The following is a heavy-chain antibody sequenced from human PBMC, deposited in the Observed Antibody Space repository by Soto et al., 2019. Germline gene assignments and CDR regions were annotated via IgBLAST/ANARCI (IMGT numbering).Heavy chain of an antibody. D-gene: IGHD6-19*01. V-gene: IGHV1-69*13. CDR1: GGTFSSYA. CDR3: ARAAGVAVAAEPGIGMDV. J-gene: IGHJ6*02. CDR2: IIPIFGTA. Sequence: SVKVSCKASGGTFSSYAISWVRQAPGQGLEWMGGIIPIFGTANYAQKFQGRVTITADESTSTAYMELSSLRSEGTAVYYCARAAGVAVAAEPGIGMDVWGQGTTVTVSS.